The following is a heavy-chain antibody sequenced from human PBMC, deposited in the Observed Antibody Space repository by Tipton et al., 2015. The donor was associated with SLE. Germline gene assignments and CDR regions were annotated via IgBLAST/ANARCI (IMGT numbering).Heavy chain of an antibody. Sequence: QLVQSGAEVKKPGASVKVSCKASGYNFTSYGITWVRQAPGQGLEWMGWISAYNGNTNDAQKFQGRVTMTTDTSTSTAYMDLRSLRSGGTTVYYCAVSSRVSAASTFVGHGVDVWRQATAVVVSS. V-gene: IGHV1-18*04. CDR2: ISAYNGNT. J-gene: IGHJ6*02. CDR3: AVSSRVSAASTFVGHGVDV. CDR1: GYNFTSYG. D-gene: IGHD6-13*01.